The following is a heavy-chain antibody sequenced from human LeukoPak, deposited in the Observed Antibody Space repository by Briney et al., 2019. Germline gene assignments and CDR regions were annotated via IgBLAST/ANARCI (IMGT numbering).Heavy chain of an antibody. V-gene: IGHV4-34*01. Sequence: SETLSLTCAVYGGSFSGYYWSWIRQPPGKGLEWIGEINHSGSTNYNPSLKSRVTISVDTSKNQFSLKLSSVTAADTAVYYCARGTPRAWFDPWGQGTLVTVSS. J-gene: IGHJ5*02. CDR1: GGSFSGYY. CDR2: INHSGST. CDR3: ARGTPRAWFDP.